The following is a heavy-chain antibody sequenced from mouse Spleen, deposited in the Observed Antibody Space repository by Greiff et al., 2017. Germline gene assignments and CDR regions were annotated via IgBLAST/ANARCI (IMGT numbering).Heavy chain of an antibody. J-gene: IGHJ2*01. CDR1: GYTFTDYV. D-gene: IGHD1-2*01. V-gene: IGHV1-77*01. CDR2: IYPGSGST. CDR3: ARVGYGYDY. Sequence: VKRVESGPELVKPGASVKMSCKASGYTFTDYVISWVKQRTGQGLEWIGEIYPGSGSTYYNEKFKGKATLTADTSSSTAYMQLSSLTSEDSAVYFCARVGYGYDYWGQGTTLTVSS.